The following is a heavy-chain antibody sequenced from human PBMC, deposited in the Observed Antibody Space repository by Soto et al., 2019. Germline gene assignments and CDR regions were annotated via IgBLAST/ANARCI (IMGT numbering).Heavy chain of an antibody. D-gene: IGHD3-22*01. V-gene: IGHV1-69*13. Sequence: SVKVSCKASGGTFSRNTISWVRQAPGQGLEWMGGIMPIFGSANYAQKFQGRVTITADENTRTVYMELSRLRSEDTAVYYCARQFDSDTTGYYYAYWGQGTLVTV. J-gene: IGHJ4*02. CDR3: ARQFDSDTTGYYYAY. CDR2: IMPIFGSA. CDR1: GGTFSRNT.